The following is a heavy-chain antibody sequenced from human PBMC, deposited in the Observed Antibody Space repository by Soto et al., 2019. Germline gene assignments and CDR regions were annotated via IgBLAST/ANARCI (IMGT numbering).Heavy chain of an antibody. J-gene: IGHJ5*02. CDR2: IYYSGST. V-gene: IGHV4-30-4*01. Sequence: QVQLQESGPGLGKPSQTLSLTCTVSGGSISSGDYYWSWIRQPPGKGLEWIGYIYYSGSTYYNPSLKSRVTISVDTSKNQFSLKLSSVTAADTAVYYCARTDSSSWYRGNWFDPWGQGTLVTVSS. CDR1: GGSISSGDYY. D-gene: IGHD6-13*01. CDR3: ARTDSSSWYRGNWFDP.